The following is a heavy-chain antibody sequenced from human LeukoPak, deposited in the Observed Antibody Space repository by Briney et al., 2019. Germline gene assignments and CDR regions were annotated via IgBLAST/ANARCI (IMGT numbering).Heavy chain of an antibody. CDR1: GFTFSDYY. D-gene: IGHD3-16*02. J-gene: IGHJ6*02. V-gene: IGHV3-7*01. Sequence: GGSLRLSCAASGFTFSDYYMSWIRQAPGKGLEWVANIKEDGSEKYNVDSVKGRFTISRDNAKNSLYLQMNSLRAEDTAVYYCVRDPVYDYVWGSYRSWGGLDIWGQGTTVTVSS. CDR2: IKEDGSEK. CDR3: VRDPVYDYVWGSYRSWGGLDI.